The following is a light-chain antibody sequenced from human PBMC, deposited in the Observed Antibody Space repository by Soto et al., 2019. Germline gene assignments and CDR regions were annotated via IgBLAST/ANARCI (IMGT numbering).Light chain of an antibody. CDR1: QSLVDSDGNTH. V-gene: IGKV2-30*01. J-gene: IGKJ1*01. Sequence: DVVMTQSPLFLPVTLGQPASVSCRSSQSLVDSDGNTHLSWYHQRPGQSPRRLIYKVSKRDSRVPDRFSGSGSGTDFTLKISRVEAEDVGVYYCMQGTQWPRTFGQGTKVEIK. CDR3: MQGTQWPRT. CDR2: KVS.